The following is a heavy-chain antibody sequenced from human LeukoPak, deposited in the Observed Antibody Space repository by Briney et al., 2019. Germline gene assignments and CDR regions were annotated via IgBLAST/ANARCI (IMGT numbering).Heavy chain of an antibody. CDR1: GGSISSYY. J-gene: IGHJ4*02. CDR3: ARVLTNPLMTTVTTLDY. D-gene: IGHD4-17*01. V-gene: IGHV4-59*01. Sequence: SETLSLTCTVSGGSISSYYWSWIRQPPGKGLEWIGYIYYSGSTNYNPSLKSRVTISVDTSKNQFSLKLSSVTAADTAVYYCARVLTNPLMTTVTTLDYWGQGTLVTVSS. CDR2: IYYSGST.